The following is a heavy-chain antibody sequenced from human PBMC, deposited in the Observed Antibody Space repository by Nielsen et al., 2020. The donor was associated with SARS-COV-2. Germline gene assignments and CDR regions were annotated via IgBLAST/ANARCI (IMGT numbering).Heavy chain of an antibody. Sequence: WIRQPPGKGLEWIGSIYYSGSTYHNPSLKSRVTISVDTSKNQFFLKLSSVTAADTAVYYCATQRDIVVVPAAREYGMDVWGQGTTVTVSS. CDR3: ATQRDIVVVPAAREYGMDV. D-gene: IGHD2-2*01. CDR2: IYYSGST. V-gene: IGHV4-39*01. J-gene: IGHJ6*02.